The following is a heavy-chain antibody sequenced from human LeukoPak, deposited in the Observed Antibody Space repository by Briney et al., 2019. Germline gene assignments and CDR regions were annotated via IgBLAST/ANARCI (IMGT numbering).Heavy chain of an antibody. CDR2: INHSGST. Sequence: GSLRLSCAASGFTFNNYYMNWVRQPPGKGLEWIGEINHSGSTNYNPSLKSRVTISVDTSKNQFSLKLSSVTAADTAVYYCARGGDIVATIPLMYDYWGQGTLVTVSS. CDR1: GFTFNNYY. CDR3: ARGGDIVATIPLMYDY. J-gene: IGHJ4*02. V-gene: IGHV4-34*01. D-gene: IGHD5-12*01.